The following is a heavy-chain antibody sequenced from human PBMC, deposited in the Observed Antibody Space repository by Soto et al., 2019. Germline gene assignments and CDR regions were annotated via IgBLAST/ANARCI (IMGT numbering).Heavy chain of an antibody. J-gene: IGHJ5*02. CDR1: GFTFSSYA. D-gene: IGHD6-13*01. CDR3: AKEWRYSSSWYNWFDP. V-gene: IGHV3-23*01. CDR2: ISGSGGST. Sequence: EVQLLESGGGLVQPGGSLRLSCAASGFTFSSYAMSWVRQAPGKGLEWVSAISGSGGSTYYADSVKGRFTISRDNSKNTLYLQMNSLRDEDTAVYYCAKEWRYSSSWYNWFDPWGQGTLVTVSS.